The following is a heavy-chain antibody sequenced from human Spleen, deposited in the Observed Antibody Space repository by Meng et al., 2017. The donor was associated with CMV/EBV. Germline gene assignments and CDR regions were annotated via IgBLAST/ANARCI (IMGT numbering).Heavy chain of an antibody. CDR2: ISGSGDST. D-gene: IGHD1-7*01. Sequence: GESLKISCAASAFTFTSYAMSWVRQAPGKGLEWVSSISGSGDSTYYADSVNGRFTISRDNAKKSLYLQMNSLRAEDAALYYCAKLIATNPGGSAFDYWGQGTLVTVSS. CDR3: AKLIATNPGGSAFDY. CDR1: AFTFTSYA. V-gene: IGHV3-23*01. J-gene: IGHJ4*02.